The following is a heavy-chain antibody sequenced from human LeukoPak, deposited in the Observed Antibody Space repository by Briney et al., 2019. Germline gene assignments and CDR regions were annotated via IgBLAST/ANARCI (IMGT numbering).Heavy chain of an antibody. V-gene: IGHV3-23*01. CDR1: GFTLSNYG. D-gene: IGHD4-23*01. Sequence: GGSLRLSCAASGFTLSNYGMSWVRQAQGEGLEWVSAISDSTWYADSVKGRFTISRDSSQNTVYLQMNSLRAEDTAVYYCAKDRRSYGGTSFDSWGQGTLVTVSS. CDR2: ISDST. J-gene: IGHJ4*02. CDR3: AKDRRSYGGTSFDS.